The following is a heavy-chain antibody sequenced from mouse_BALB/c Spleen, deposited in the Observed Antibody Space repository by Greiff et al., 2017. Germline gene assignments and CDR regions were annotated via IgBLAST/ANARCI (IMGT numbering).Heavy chain of an antibody. Sequence: EVKLQESGGGLVQPGGSLKLSCAASGFTFSSYTMSWVRQTPEKRLEWVAYISNGGGSTYYPDTVKGRFTISRDNAKNTLYLQMSSLKSEDTAMYYCAREGDLAYWGQGTLVTVSA. CDR3: AREGDLAY. CDR2: ISNGGGST. J-gene: IGHJ3*01. V-gene: IGHV5-12-2*01. CDR1: GFTFSSYT.